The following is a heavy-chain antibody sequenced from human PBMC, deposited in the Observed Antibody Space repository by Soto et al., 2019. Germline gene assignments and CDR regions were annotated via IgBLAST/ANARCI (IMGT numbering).Heavy chain of an antibody. CDR2: ISSSSSYI. J-gene: IGHJ3*02. D-gene: IGHD2-15*01. CDR3: ARDFRLRLGYCSGGSCRGAFDI. CDR1: GFTFSSYS. V-gene: IGHV3-21*01. Sequence: PGGSLRLSCAASGFTFSSYSMNWVRQAPGKGLEWVSSISSSSSYIYYADSVKGRFTISRDNAKNSLYLQMNSLRAEDTAVYYCARDFRLRLGYCSGGSCRGAFDIWGQGTMVTVSS.